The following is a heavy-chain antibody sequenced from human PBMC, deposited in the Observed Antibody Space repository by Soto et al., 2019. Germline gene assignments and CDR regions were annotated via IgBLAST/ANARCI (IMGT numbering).Heavy chain of an antibody. J-gene: IGHJ5*02. CDR2: INPVNGNT. D-gene: IGHD6-13*01. CDR3: ARGIATGQLDP. Sequence: QVQLVQSGAEVKKPGASVMLSCKASGYTFTTYTMNWVRQAPGQRLEWMGWINPVNGNTKSSQKFQDRVIITRDTSARTAYMELRSLRSEDTAVYYGARGIATGQLDPWGQGTLVIVSS. CDR1: GYTFTTYT. V-gene: IGHV1-3*01.